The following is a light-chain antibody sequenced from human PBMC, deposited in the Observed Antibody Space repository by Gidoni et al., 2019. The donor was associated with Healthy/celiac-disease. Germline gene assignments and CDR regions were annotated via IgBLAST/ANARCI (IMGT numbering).Light chain of an antibody. CDR3: CSYASSSSWV. Sequence: QPDLTQHASVSGSPGQSIAISCTGTSSDVGSYNLVSWYQQHPGKAPKLMLYAGSKRPSGVSNRFSGSKSGNTASLTISGLQAEDEADYYCCSYASSSSWVFGGGTKLTVL. CDR2: AGS. CDR1: SSDVGSYNL. V-gene: IGLV2-23*01. J-gene: IGLJ3*02.